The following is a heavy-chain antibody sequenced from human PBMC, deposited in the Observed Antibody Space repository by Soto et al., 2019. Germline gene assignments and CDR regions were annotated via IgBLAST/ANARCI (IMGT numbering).Heavy chain of an antibody. J-gene: IGHJ4*02. V-gene: IGHV4-4*02. CDR3: ARYDYGSGDDYNIDY. D-gene: IGHD3-10*01. Sequence: SETLSLTCAVSGDSIISMNWLSWVRQPPGKGLEWIGEIHHSGSTNYNPSLMSRVTISVDKSKNQFSLKLTSVTAADTAVYYCARYDYGSGDDYNIDYWGQGTLVTVSS. CDR1: GDSIISMNW. CDR2: IHHSGST.